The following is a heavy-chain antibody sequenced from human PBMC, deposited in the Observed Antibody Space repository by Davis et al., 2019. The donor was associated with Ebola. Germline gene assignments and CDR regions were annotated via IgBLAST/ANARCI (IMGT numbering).Heavy chain of an antibody. CDR2: IRSKANSYAT. Sequence: GGSLRLSCAASGFTFSGSAMHWVRQASGKGLEWVGRIRSKANSYATAYAASVKGRFTISRDDSKNTAYLQMNSLKTEDTAVYYCTSEGGGSSGWHRVEGGDYWGQGTLVTVSS. CDR1: GFTFSGSA. V-gene: IGHV3-73*01. D-gene: IGHD6-19*01. CDR3: TSEGGGSSGWHRVEGGDY. J-gene: IGHJ4*02.